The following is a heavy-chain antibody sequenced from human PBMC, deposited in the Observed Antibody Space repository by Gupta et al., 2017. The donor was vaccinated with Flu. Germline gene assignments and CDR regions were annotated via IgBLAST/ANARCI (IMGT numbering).Heavy chain of an antibody. CDR2: IYWNDDK. Sequence: PPGKALEWLALIYWNDDKRYSPSLKSRLTITKDTSKNQVVLTMTNMDPVDTATYYCAHNSVYGQDTAMVTDYWGQGTLVTVSS. D-gene: IGHD5-18*01. J-gene: IGHJ4*02. V-gene: IGHV2-5*01. CDR3: AHNSVYGQDTAMVTDY.